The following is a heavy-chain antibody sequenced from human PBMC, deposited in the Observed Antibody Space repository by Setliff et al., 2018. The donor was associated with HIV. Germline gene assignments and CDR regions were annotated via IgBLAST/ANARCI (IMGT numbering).Heavy chain of an antibody. CDR3: ARAGGSGDAFDI. J-gene: IGHJ3*02. Sequence: SETLSLTCAVYGGSFSNYYWSWIRQPPGKGQEWIGYISYSGSTNYNPSLKSRVTISVEKSKNQFSLSLSSVTAADTAVYYCARAGGSGDAFDIWGQGAMVTVSS. V-gene: IGHV4-59*01. CDR2: ISYSGST. CDR1: GGSFSNYY. D-gene: IGHD3-10*01.